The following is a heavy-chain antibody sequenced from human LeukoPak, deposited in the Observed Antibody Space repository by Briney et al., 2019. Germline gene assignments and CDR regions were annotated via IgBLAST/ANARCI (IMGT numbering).Heavy chain of an antibody. D-gene: IGHD3-16*01. J-gene: IGHJ4*02. CDR2: IYSGGST. CDR3: AITLRSSNRWDDY. Sequence: TGGSLRLSCAASGFTVSSNYMSWVRQAPGKGLEWVSVIYSGGSTYYAYSVKGRFTISRDNSKNTLYLQMNSLRAEDTAVYYCAITLRSSNRWDDYWGQGTQVTVSS. V-gene: IGHV3-66*01. CDR1: GFTVSSNY.